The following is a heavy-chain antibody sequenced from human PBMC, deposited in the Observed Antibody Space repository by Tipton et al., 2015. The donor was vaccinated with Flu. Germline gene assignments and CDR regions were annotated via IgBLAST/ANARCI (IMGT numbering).Heavy chain of an antibody. CDR2: MFYTGNT. Sequence: TLSLTCTVSGGSIRSHYWSWIRQPPGKTLEWIGCMFYTGNTDHNPSLRSRVTMSIDTSRSVFSLKLDSVTAADTAVYYCAKSTASFDYWGQGILATVSS. V-gene: IGHV4-59*11. CDR3: AKSTASFDY. D-gene: IGHD4-17*01. J-gene: IGHJ4*01. CDR1: GGSIRSHY.